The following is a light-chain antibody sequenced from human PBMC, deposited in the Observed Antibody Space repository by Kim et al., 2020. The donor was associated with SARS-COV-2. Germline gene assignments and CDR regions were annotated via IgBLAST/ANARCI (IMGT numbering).Light chain of an antibody. Sequence: ASVGDRVTITCRASQGISTWLAWYQQKPDKAPKSLIFAAASLHSGVPSRFSGSGFGTDFTLTISSLQPEDFATYYCQQYDSNPLTFGGGTKVEIK. V-gene: IGKV1D-16*01. CDR2: AAA. CDR3: QQYDSNPLT. J-gene: IGKJ4*01. CDR1: QGISTW.